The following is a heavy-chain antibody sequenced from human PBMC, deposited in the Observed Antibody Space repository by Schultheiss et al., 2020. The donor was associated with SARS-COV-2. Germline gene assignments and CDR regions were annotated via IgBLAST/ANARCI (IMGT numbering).Heavy chain of an antibody. CDR1: GGSFSGYY. D-gene: IGHD2-21*02. V-gene: IGHV4-34*01. Sequence: SETLSLTCAVYGGSFSGYYWSWIRQPPGKGLEWIGEINHSGSTNYNPSLKSRVTMSVDTSKNQFSLKLSSVTAADTAVYYCARGNVVVTHWYFDLWGRGTLVT. CDR2: INHSGST. J-gene: IGHJ2*01. CDR3: ARGNVVVTHWYFDL.